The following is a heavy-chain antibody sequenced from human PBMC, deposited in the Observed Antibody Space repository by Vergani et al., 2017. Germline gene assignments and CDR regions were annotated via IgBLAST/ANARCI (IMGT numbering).Heavy chain of an antibody. D-gene: IGHD3-22*01. CDR3: ARCFRDEGMIYGGTVEHWFDP. J-gene: IGHJ5*02. V-gene: IGHV4-39*01. Sequence: QLQLQESGPRLMKPSETLSLTCTVSGGSITYGAFYWGWIRQSPGKGLEWIGSIYYSENKFYNPSLESRVTLSIDTTKNQFSLKLKSVTAADTAVYYCARCFRDEGMIYGGTVEHWFDPWGQGTLVNVSS. CDR1: GGSITYGAFY. CDR2: IYYSENK.